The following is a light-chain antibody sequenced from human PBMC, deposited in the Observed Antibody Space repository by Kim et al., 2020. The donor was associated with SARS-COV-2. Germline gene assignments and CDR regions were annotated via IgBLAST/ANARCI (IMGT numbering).Light chain of an antibody. Sequence: ALGQTVRITCQGDSLRSYYASWYQQKPGQAPVLVIYGKNNRPSGIPDRFSGSSSVNTASLTITGAQAEDEADYYCNSRDSSGNHLVFGTGTKVTVL. J-gene: IGLJ1*01. V-gene: IGLV3-19*01. CDR2: GKN. CDR3: NSRDSSGNHLV. CDR1: SLRSYY.